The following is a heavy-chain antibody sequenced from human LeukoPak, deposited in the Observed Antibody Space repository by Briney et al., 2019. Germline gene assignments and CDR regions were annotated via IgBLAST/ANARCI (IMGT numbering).Heavy chain of an antibody. CDR2: ISGSGGST. Sequence: GGALRLSCAASGFTFSSYAMSWVRQAPGKVLEWVSAISGSGGSTYYADAVKGRFTISRDNYRDTLYLQMHSLRAEDTAVYYCAKDFISGWYRDLGYWVQGTLVTFSS. CDR1: GFTFSSYA. D-gene: IGHD6-19*01. V-gene: IGHV3-23*01. CDR3: AKDFISGWYRDLGY. J-gene: IGHJ4*02.